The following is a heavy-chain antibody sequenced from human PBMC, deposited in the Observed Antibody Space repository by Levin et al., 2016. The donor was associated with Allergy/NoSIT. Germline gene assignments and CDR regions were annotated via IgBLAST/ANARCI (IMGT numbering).Heavy chain of an antibody. Sequence: ASVKVSCKASGYTFTSYSINWVRQAPGQGLEWMGWINTNTGNPTYAQGFTGHFVFSLDASVSTAFLQISSLKTEDTAMYFCARGNSGTYSPGDYWGQGTLVTVSS. CDR1: GYTFTSYS. J-gene: IGHJ4*02. D-gene: IGHD1-26*01. V-gene: IGHV7-4-1*02. CDR2: INTNTGNP. CDR3: ARGNSGTYSPGDY.